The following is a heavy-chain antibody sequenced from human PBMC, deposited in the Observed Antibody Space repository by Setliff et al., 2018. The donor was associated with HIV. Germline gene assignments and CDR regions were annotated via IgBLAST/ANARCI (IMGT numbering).Heavy chain of an antibody. CDR2: IWYDGNNI. J-gene: IGHJ6*03. Sequence: PGGSLRLSCAASGFTFSSSWMHWVRQAPGKGLEWVAFIWYDGNNIKYADSVKGRFTISRDNSKNTLYLQMNSLRIEDSGAYYCANSYSASGNYHYYDYLDVWGKGTTVTVSS. CDR3: ANSYSASGNYHYYDYLDV. CDR1: GFTFSSSW. V-gene: IGHV3-30*02. D-gene: IGHD3-10*01.